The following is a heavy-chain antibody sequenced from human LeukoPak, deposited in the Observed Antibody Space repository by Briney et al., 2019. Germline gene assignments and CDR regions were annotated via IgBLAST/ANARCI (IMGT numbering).Heavy chain of an antibody. CDR2: INPNSGDT. J-gene: IGHJ4*02. V-gene: IGHV1-2*02. Sequence: ASVKVSCKASGYTFTGFDMHWVRRAPGQGLEWMGWINPNSGDTNYAQKFQGRVTMTRDTSISTAYVELSRLRSDDRAVYYCAREETSMKFDWGQGTLVTVPS. D-gene: IGHD5-24*01. CDR3: AREETSMKFD. CDR1: GYTFTGFD.